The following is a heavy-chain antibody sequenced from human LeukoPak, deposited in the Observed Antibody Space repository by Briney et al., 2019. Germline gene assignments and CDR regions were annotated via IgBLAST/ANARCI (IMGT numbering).Heavy chain of an antibody. CDR1: SYTFTSYG. V-gene: IGHV1-18*04. CDR3: ARNPLPLYSGYDYLFDY. Sequence: ASVKVSCKASSYTFTSYGISWVRQAPGQGLEWMGWISAYNGNTNYAQKLQGRVTMTTDTSTSTAYMELRSLRSDDTAVYYCARNPLPLYSGYDYLFDYWGQGTLVTVSS. CDR2: ISAYNGNT. D-gene: IGHD5-12*01. J-gene: IGHJ4*02.